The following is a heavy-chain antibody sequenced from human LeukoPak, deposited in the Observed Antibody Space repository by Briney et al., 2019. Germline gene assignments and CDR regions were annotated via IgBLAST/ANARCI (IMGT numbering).Heavy chain of an antibody. J-gene: IGHJ5*02. CDR1: GDSISSGSYY. Sequence: SETLSLTCTVSGDSISSGSYYWSWIRQPAGKGLEWIGRIYTSGSTNYNPSLKSRVTISVDTSKNQFSLKLSSVTAADTAVYYCARGITMKGDWFDPWGQGTLVTVSS. V-gene: IGHV4-61*02. D-gene: IGHD3-22*01. CDR3: ARGITMKGDWFDP. CDR2: IYTSGST.